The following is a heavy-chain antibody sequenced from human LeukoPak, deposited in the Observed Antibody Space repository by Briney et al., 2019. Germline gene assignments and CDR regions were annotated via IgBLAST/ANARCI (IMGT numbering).Heavy chain of an antibody. D-gene: IGHD6-19*01. CDR1: GYTFTSYY. CDR2: IKPLGGTT. J-gene: IGHJ4*02. Sequence: ASVTLSCTASGYTFTSYYVHWVRQAPGQGLEWMGIIKPLGGTTNYAQKFQGRVTMTRDTSTSTVYMDLSSLRSEDTAVYYCARGLGWGDSWGQGTLVTVSS. V-gene: IGHV1-46*01. CDR3: ARGLGWGDS.